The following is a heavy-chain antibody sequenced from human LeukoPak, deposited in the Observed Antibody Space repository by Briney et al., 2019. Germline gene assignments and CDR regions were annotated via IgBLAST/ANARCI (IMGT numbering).Heavy chain of an antibody. D-gene: IGHD4-17*01. CDR1: GYTFTSYY. CDR2: INPSGGST. Sequence: ASVKVSCKASGYTFTSYYLYWVRQAPGQGLEWMGLINPSGGSTRYAQKFQGRVTMTRDTSTSTVYMELSSLRSEDMAVYYCARAATVTAESAFGYWGQGTLVTVSS. J-gene: IGHJ4*02. V-gene: IGHV1-46*01. CDR3: ARAATVTAESAFGY.